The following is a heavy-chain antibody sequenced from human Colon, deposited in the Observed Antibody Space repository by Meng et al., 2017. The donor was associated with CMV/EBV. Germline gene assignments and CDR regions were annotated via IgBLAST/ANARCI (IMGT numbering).Heavy chain of an antibody. CDR3: ARDRWFTF. J-gene: IGHJ4*02. CDR2: IGRGSGA. Sequence: EVVLLVVGGGLVRPGGSMRLSCAASVFTFTSYDMSWVRQAPGKGLEWVSTIGRGSGANYADSVKGRFTMSRDNSKNTVYLEMNNLRAEDTAIYYCARDRWFTFWGQGVLVTVSS. V-gene: IGHV3-23*01. D-gene: IGHD2-15*01. CDR1: VFTFTSYD.